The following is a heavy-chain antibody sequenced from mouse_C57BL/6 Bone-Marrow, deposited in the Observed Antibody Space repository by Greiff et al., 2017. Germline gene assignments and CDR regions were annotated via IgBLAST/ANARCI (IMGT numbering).Heavy chain of an antibody. CDR2: IDPSDSYT. Sequence: QVQLQQPGAELVRPGTSVKLSCKASGYTFTSYWMHWVKQRPGQGLEWIGVIDPSDSYTNYNQKFKGKATLTVDTSSSTAYMQLSSLTSEDSAVYDCASLTTVVPWYFDVWGTGTTVTVSS. V-gene: IGHV1-59*01. CDR3: ASLTTVVPWYFDV. J-gene: IGHJ1*03. CDR1: GYTFTSYW. D-gene: IGHD1-1*01.